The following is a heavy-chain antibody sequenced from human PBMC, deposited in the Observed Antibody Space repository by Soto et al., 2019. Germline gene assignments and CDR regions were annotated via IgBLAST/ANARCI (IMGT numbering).Heavy chain of an antibody. CDR3: VRGDRGGFEL. J-gene: IGHJ3*01. V-gene: IGHV3-74*01. D-gene: IGHD2-21*02. CDR1: GFTFNYYW. CDR2: IHSDGSRT. Sequence: EVQLVESEGGLVQRGGSLRLSCAASGFTFNYYWMHWVRQAPGQGLVWVSHIHSDGSRTTYADSVKGRFTISRDNAKNTLYLQMNILTAEDTAVYFCVRGDRGGFELWGQGTTVTVSS.